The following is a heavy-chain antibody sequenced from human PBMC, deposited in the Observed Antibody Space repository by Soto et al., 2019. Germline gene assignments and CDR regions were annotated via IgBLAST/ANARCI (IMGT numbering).Heavy chain of an antibody. J-gene: IGHJ4*02. CDR2: ISGSGGST. Sequence: PGWSLRLSCAASGFTFSSYAMSWVRQAPGKGLEWVSSISGSGGSTYYADSVKGRFTISRDNSKNTLYLQMNSLRAEDTAVYYCAKASPSSYYGSGSQFEYWGQGTLVTVS. V-gene: IGHV3-23*01. CDR3: AKASPSSYYGSGSQFEY. CDR1: GFTFSSYA. D-gene: IGHD3-10*01.